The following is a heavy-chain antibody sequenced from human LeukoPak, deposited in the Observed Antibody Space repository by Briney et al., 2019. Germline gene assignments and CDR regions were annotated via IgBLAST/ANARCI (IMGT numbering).Heavy chain of an antibody. CDR1: GFTFSSHW. Sequence: PGGSLRLSCAASGFTFSSHWMSWVRQAPGKGLEWVANIKKDGSEKYYVDAVKGRFTISRDNAKTSLYLQMNSLRAEDTAVYYCAKDPNSEAFDIWGQGTMVTVSS. D-gene: IGHD2/OR15-2a*01. V-gene: IGHV3-7*01. CDR3: AKDPNSEAFDI. J-gene: IGHJ3*02. CDR2: IKKDGSEK.